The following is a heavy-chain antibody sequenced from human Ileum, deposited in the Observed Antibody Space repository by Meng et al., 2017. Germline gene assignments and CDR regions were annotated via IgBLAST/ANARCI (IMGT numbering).Heavy chain of an antibody. CDR3: ARGTRYSSSWTNWFDP. Sequence: SETLSLTCTVSGDSISSYYWSWIRQPPGKGLEWIGHIYYSGSTSYSPSLKSRVTISVDTSKNQFSLRLISVTTADTAVYYCARGTRYSSSWTNWFDPWGQGTLVTVSS. V-gene: IGHV4-59*01. CDR2: IYYSGST. D-gene: IGHD6-13*01. J-gene: IGHJ5*02. CDR1: GDSISSYY.